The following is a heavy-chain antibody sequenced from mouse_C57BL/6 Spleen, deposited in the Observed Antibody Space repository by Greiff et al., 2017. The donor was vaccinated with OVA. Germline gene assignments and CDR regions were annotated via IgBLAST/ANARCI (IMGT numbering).Heavy chain of an antibody. V-gene: IGHV1-53*01. CDR2: INPSNGGT. Sequence: VQLQQPGTELVKPGASVKLSCKASGYTFTSYWMHWVKQRPGQGLEWIGNINPSNGGTNYNEKFKSKATLTVDKSSSTAYMQLSSLTSEDSAVYYCARRAITTVVAPYYAMDYWGQGTSVTVSS. D-gene: IGHD1-1*01. CDR1: GYTFTSYW. J-gene: IGHJ4*01. CDR3: ARRAITTVVAPYYAMDY.